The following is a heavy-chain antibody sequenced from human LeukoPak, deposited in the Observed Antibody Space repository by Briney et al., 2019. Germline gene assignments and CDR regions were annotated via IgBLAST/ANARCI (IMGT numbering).Heavy chain of an antibody. J-gene: IGHJ4*02. V-gene: IGHV2-5*01. CDR3: AHVYYDILTGYPPFFDY. CDR2: IYWNDDK. D-gene: IGHD3-9*01. Sequence: SGPTLVNPTQTLTLTCTFSGFSLSTSGVGVGWIRQPPGKALEWLALIYWNDDKRYSPSLKSRLTITKDTSKNQVVLTMTNMDPVDTATYYCAHVYYDILTGYPPFFDYWGQGTLVTVSS. CDR1: GFSLSTSGVG.